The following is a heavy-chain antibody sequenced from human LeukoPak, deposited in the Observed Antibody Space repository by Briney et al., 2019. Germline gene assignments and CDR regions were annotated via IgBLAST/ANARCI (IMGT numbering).Heavy chain of an antibody. J-gene: IGHJ4*02. CDR1: GYTFTSYG. D-gene: IGHD6-19*01. CDR2: ISAYNGNT. V-gene: IGHV1-18*01. Sequence: ASVKVSCKASGYTFTSYGISWVRQAPGQRLEWMGWISAYNGNTNYAQKLQGRVTMTTDTSTSTAYMELRSLRSDDTAVYYCARDSRHIIAVAGDFDYWGQGPLVTVSS. CDR3: ARDSRHIIAVAGDFDY.